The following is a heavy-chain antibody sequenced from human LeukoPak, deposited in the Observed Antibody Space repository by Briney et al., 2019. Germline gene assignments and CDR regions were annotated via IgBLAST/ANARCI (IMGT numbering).Heavy chain of an antibody. CDR2: ISSSGSTI. CDR1: GFTFSDYY. CDR3: ARYSGSYSLYYYYMDV. J-gene: IGHJ6*03. V-gene: IGHV3-11*01. Sequence: GGSLRLSCAASGFTFSDYYMSWIRQAPGKGLEWVSYISSSGSTIYYADSVKGRFTISRDNAKNSLYLQMNSLRAEDTAVYYCARYSGSYSLYYYYMDVWGKGTTVTISS. D-gene: IGHD1-26*01.